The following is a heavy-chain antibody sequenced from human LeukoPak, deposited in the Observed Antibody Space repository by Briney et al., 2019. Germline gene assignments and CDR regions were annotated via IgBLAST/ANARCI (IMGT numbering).Heavy chain of an antibody. CDR2: ISSSGSTI. CDR1: GFTFSDYY. V-gene: IGHV3-11*01. D-gene: IGHD5-24*01. Sequence: GGSLRLSCAASGFTFSDYYMSWIRQAPGKGLEWVSYISSSGSTIYYADPVKGRFTISRDNAKNSLYLQMNSLRAEDTAVYYCASGRWLQPLDYWGQGTLVTVSS. CDR3: ASGRWLQPLDY. J-gene: IGHJ4*02.